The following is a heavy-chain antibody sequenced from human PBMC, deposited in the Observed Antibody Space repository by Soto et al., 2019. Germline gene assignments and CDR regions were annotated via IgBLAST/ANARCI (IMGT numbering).Heavy chain of an antibody. J-gene: IGHJ4*02. CDR2: ISYDGSNK. D-gene: IGHD4-17*01. V-gene: IGHV3-30*18. CDR3: AKGGGDYGDYLDY. CDR1: GFTFSSYG. Sequence: QVQLVESGGGVVQPGRSLRLSCAASGFTFSSYGMHWVRQAPGKGLEWVAVISYDGSNKYYADSVKGRFTISRDNSKNTLYLQMNSLRAEETAVYYCAKGGGDYGDYLDYWGQGTLVTVSS.